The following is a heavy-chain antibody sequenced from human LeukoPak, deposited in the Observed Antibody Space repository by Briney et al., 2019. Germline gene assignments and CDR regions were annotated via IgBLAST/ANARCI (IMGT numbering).Heavy chain of an antibody. Sequence: GGSLRLSCAASGFTFSNYEMNWVLQTPGKGLEWVSYISDHGKSRNYVDSVEGRFTISRDNATNSLYLQMSSLRVEDTAVYFCARARIAAPLLDYWGQGTLVTVSS. CDR1: GFTFSNYE. CDR3: ARARIAAPLLDY. V-gene: IGHV3-48*03. J-gene: IGHJ4*02. CDR2: ISDHGKSR. D-gene: IGHD6-13*01.